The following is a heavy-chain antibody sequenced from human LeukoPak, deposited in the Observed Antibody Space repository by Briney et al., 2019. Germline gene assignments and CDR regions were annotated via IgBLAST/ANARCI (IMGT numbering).Heavy chain of an antibody. CDR3: AKDLDYTTYGYYFDY. CDR2: ISSSSSYI. V-gene: IGHV3-21*04. J-gene: IGHJ4*02. D-gene: IGHD4-11*01. Sequence: GGSLRPSGEPSGFPSSAYPMTWVRKAPGKGLKGASPISSSSSYIYYADSVKGRFTISRDNAKNSLYLQMNSLRAEDTAVYYCAKDLDYTTYGYYFDYWGQGTLVTVSS. CDR1: GFPSSAYP.